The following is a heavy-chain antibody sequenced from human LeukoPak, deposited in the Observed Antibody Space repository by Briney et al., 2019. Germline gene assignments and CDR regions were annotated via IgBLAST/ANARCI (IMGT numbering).Heavy chain of an antibody. D-gene: IGHD6-19*01. CDR1: GDSISNYY. CDR3: ARRHSSANYYYYYMDV. V-gene: IGHV4-4*09. Sequence: PSETLSLTCTVFGDSISNYYWTWIRQPPGKGLEWIGYIYTSGGATYNPSLKSRVTISVDTSRNQFSLNLSSVTAADTAVYYCARRHSSANYYYYYMDVWGKGTTVTVSS. CDR2: IYTSGGA. J-gene: IGHJ6*03.